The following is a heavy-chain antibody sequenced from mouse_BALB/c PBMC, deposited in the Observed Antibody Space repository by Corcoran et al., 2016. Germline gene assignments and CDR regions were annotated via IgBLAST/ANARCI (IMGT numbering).Heavy chain of an antibody. J-gene: IGHJ4*01. CDR2: INPYNDGT. V-gene: IGHV1S136*01. Sequence: EVQLQQSGPELVKPGASVKMSCKASGYTFTSYVMHWVKQKPGQGLEWIGYINPYNDGTKYNEKFKGKATLTSDKSSSTAYMELSSLTSEDSAVYYCVRWGQLGLGAMDYWGQGTSVTVSS. D-gene: IGHD3-2*01. CDR3: VRWGQLGLGAMDY. CDR1: GYTFTSYV.